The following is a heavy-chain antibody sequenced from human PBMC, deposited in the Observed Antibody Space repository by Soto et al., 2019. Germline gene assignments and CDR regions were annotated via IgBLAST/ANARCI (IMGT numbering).Heavy chain of an antibody. CDR3: ASGKWSLDY. Sequence: PGGSLRLSCVASGISLSDNYMAWIRQAPGKGLEWLSYISNSDYTTYYTDSVKGRFTISRDNAKNSLYLQLNGLRVEDTAVYYCASGKWSLDYWGQGSLGTVSA. CDR1: GISLSDNY. CDR2: ISNSDYTT. V-gene: IGHV3-11*01. J-gene: IGHJ4*02. D-gene: IGHD2-15*01.